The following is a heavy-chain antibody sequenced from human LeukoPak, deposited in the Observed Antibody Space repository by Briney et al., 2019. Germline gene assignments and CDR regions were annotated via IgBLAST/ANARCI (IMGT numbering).Heavy chain of an antibody. CDR1: GFTFSIYN. CDR3: ARDGYCSSGSCHPFDY. V-gene: IGHV3-48*01. Sequence: GGSLRLSCAASGFTFSIYNMNWVRQAPGKGLEWVSYISRSSNTTYYADSAKGRFTISRDNAKNSLYLQMNSLRVEDTAVYYCARDGYCSSGSCHPFDYWGQGTLVTVSS. CDR2: ISRSSNTT. D-gene: IGHD2-15*01. J-gene: IGHJ4*02.